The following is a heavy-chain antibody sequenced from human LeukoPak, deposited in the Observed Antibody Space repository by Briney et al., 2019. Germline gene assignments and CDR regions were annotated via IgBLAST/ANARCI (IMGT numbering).Heavy chain of an antibody. CDR2: IRYDGSNK. CDR3: AKVGKYSSSWFGYFHH. J-gene: IGHJ1*01. CDR1: GFTFSSYS. D-gene: IGHD6-13*01. V-gene: IGHV3-30*02. Sequence: GGSLRLSCAASGFTFSSYSMNWVRQAPGKGLEWVAFIRYDGSNKYYADSVKGRFTISRDNSKNTLYLQMNSLRAEDTAVYYCAKVGKYSSSWFGYFHHWGQGTLVTVSS.